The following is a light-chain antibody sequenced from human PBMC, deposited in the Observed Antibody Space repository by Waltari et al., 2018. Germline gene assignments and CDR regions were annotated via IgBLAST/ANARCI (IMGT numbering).Light chain of an antibody. J-gene: IGKJ4*01. CDR1: QSVSTS. CDR3: QQRYNWPPVLT. CDR2: DAS. V-gene: IGKV3-11*01. Sequence: EIVLTQSPVTLSLCQGVSATLSCRASQSVSTSLAWYQQKPGQAPRLLIYDASNRATGIPARFSGSGSGTDFTLTISSLGPEDFAVYYCQQRYNWPPVLTFGGGTKVEIK.